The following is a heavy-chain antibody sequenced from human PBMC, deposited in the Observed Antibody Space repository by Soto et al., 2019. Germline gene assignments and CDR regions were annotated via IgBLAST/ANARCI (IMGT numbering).Heavy chain of an antibody. CDR2: IIPIFGTA. Sequence: QVQLVQSGAVVKKPGSSVKVSCKASGGTFSSYAISWVRQAPGQELEWMGGIIPIFGTANYAQKFQGRVTITADECTSTAYMELSSLRSEDTAVYYWARVESIAGPGGYYYCGTDVGGQGTTVTVSS. CDR3: ARVESIAGPGGYYYCGTDV. CDR1: GGTFSSYA. J-gene: IGHJ6*02. V-gene: IGHV1-69*01. D-gene: IGHD6-6*01.